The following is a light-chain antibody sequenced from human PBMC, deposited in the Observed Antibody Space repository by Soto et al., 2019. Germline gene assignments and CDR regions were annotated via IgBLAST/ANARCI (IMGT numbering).Light chain of an antibody. V-gene: IGLV2-8*01. CDR2: EVF. CDR3: SSYTSTTNYV. Sequence: QSALTQPPSASGSPGQSVTISCTGSSSDVGGYNSVSWYQQHPGRAPKLIIYEVFKRPSGVPDRFSGSKSDNTASLTVSGLQAEDEADYYCSSYTSTTNYVFGTGTKVTVL. J-gene: IGLJ1*01. CDR1: SSDVGGYNS.